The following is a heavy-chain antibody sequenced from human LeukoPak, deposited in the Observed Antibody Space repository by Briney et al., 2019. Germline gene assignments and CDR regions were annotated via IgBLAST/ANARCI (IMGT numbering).Heavy chain of an antibody. CDR3: AKDYAYYGSGLLFDD. J-gene: IGHJ4*02. D-gene: IGHD3-10*01. CDR2: SDGNA. V-gene: IGHV3-23*01. Sequence: PGGSLRLSCAASGFTFSTYAMSWVRQAPGKGLEWVSGSDGNAYYADSVKGRFTVSRDNSKNTLYLQMNSLRAEDTAVYYCAKDYAYYGSGLLFDDWGQGTLVTVSS. CDR1: GFTFSTYA.